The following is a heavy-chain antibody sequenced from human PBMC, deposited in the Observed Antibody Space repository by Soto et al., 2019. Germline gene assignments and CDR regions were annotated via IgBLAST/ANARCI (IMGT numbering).Heavy chain of an antibody. Sequence: QVQLVQSGAEVKKPGSSVKGSCKASGGTFTSYAISWVRQAPGQGLEWMGGIIPTFSTTNYAQKFQGRVSITADESTSTAYMALSSRISDDTAVYYFARDQGLYVDTGMVVDYDGMDVWGQGTTVTVSS. V-gene: IGHV1-69*01. CDR3: ARDQGLYVDTGMVVDYDGMDV. CDR2: IIPTFSTT. J-gene: IGHJ6*02. D-gene: IGHD5-18*01. CDR1: GGTFTSYA.